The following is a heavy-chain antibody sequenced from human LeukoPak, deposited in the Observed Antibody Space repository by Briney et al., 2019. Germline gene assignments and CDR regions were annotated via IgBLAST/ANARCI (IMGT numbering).Heavy chain of an antibody. CDR3: ARGRYYESSGYFVYYFDY. CDR1: GGSISSSSYY. V-gene: IGHV4-39*01. CDR2: IYYSGSI. J-gene: IGHJ4*02. Sequence: SETLSLTCTVSGGSISSSSYYWGWIRQPPGKGLEWIGSIYYSGSIYYNPSLKSRVTISVDTSKNQFSLKLSSVTAADTAVYYCARGRYYESSGYFVYYFDYWGQGTLVTVSS. D-gene: IGHD3-22*01.